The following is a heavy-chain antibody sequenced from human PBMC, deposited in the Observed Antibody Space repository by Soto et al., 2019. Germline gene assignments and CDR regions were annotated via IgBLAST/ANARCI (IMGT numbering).Heavy chain of an antibody. CDR2: IYFTGST. J-gene: IGHJ4*02. V-gene: IGHV4-59*01. D-gene: IGHD2-2*02. CDR1: GDTIGSYY. CDR3: ARGSCSSASCYTGDY. Sequence: SETLSLTCTVSGDTIGSYYWSWIRQPPGKGLEWIGYIYFTGSTNYNPSLKSRVTISVDTSRNQFSLKLSSVTAADTAVYYCARGSCSSASCYTGDYWGQGTLVTVSS.